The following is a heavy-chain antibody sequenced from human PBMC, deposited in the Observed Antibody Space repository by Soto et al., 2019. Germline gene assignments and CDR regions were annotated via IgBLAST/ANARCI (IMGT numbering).Heavy chain of an antibody. CDR1: GFTFSSYA. CDR3: ARPYSSGWYGDLDY. Sequence: PGESLKISCTASGFTFSSYAMHWVRQAPGKGLEWVAVISYDGSNKYYADSVKGRFTISRDNSKNTMYLQMNSLRVEDTAVYYCARPYSSGWYGDLDYWGQGTLVTVSS. V-gene: IGHV3-30-3*01. J-gene: IGHJ4*02. D-gene: IGHD6-19*01. CDR2: ISYDGSNK.